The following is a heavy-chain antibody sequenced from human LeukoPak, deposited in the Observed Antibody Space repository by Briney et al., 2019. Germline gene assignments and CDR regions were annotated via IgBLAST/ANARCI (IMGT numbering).Heavy chain of an antibody. D-gene: IGHD6-19*01. CDR1: GFTFSSYG. V-gene: IGHV3-30*18. Sequence: PGGSLRLSCAASGFTFSSYGMHWVRQAPGKGLGWVAVISYDGSNKYYADSVKGRFTISRDNSKNTLYLQMNSLRAEDTAVYYCAKDEQWLVRHYYGMDVWGQGATVTVSS. CDR2: ISYDGSNK. J-gene: IGHJ6*02. CDR3: AKDEQWLVRHYYGMDV.